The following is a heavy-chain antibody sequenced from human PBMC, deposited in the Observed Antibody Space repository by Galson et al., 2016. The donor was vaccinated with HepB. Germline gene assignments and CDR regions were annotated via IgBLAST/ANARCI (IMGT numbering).Heavy chain of an antibody. V-gene: IGHV3-30*18. D-gene: IGHD2-8*02. CDR2: ISYDGSEI. CDR3: AKEACTGGVCHGFDY. Sequence: SLRLSCAASGFTFSHYGMHWVRQAPGKGLEWVAVISYDGSEIYYADSLKGRFTISRDNSKNTLDVQMNSLRAEDTAVYYCAKEACTGGVCHGFDYWGQGTLVTVSS. CDR1: GFTFSHYG. J-gene: IGHJ4*02.